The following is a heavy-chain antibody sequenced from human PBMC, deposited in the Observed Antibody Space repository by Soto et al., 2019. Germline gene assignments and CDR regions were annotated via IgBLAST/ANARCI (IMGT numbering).Heavy chain of an antibody. CDR1: GGSFSGYY. D-gene: IGHD6-19*01. J-gene: IGHJ6*02. CDR2: INHSGST. V-gene: IGHV4-34*01. Sequence: SETLSLTCAVYGGSFSGYYWSWIRQPPGKGLEWIGEINHSGSTNYNPSLKSRVTISVDTSKNQFSLKLSYVTAADTAVYYCARGRGAVAGYYYYYYGMDGWGQGTTVT. CDR3: ARGRGAVAGYYYYYYGMDG.